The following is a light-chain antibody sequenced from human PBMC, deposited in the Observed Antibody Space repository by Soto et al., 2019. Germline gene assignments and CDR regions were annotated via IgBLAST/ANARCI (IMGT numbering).Light chain of an antibody. V-gene: IGKV3D-11*02. Sequence: EIVLTQSPATLSLSPGERATLSCRASQSVSSYLAWYQQKPGQAPRLLIYDASNRATGIPARFSGSGPGTDFTLTISSLEPEDFAVYYCQQRSNWHLTFGGGTKVEIK. CDR2: DAS. CDR1: QSVSSY. CDR3: QQRSNWHLT. J-gene: IGKJ4*01.